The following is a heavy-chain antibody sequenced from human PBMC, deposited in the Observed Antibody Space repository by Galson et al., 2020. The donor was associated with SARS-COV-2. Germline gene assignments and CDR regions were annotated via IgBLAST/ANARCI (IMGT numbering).Heavy chain of an antibody. V-gene: IGHV3-30*02. CDR1: GFTFSSYD. Sequence: GGSLRLSCAASGFTFSSYDMHWVRQAPGKGLEWVAFIRYDGSNKYYADSVKGRFTISRDNSKNTLYLQMNSLRAEDTAVYYCAKDPCSSTSCYLSDHMDVWGKGTTVTVSS. CDR2: IRYDGSNK. J-gene: IGHJ6*03. CDR3: AKDPCSSTSCYLSDHMDV. D-gene: IGHD2-2*01.